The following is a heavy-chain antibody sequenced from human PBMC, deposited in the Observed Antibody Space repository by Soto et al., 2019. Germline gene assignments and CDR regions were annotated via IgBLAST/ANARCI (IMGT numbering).Heavy chain of an antibody. CDR3: ARDQGGEFLKGSGMDV. D-gene: IGHD3-10*01. Sequence: QVQLQESGPGLVKPSETLSLTCTVSGDSISRYYWSWIRLSPGKGLEWIGYIYYSGETNYNPTVKSRVTISVDRNKNPFSLKLSSVTAADTAVYYCARDQGGEFLKGSGMDVWGPGPTVTVSS. CDR1: GDSISRYY. V-gene: IGHV4-59*01. J-gene: IGHJ6*02. CDR2: IYYSGET.